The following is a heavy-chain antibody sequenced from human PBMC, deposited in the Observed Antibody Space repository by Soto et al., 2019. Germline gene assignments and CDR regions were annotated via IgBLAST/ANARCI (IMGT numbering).Heavy chain of an antibody. J-gene: IGHJ4*02. Sequence: QVQLQESGPGLVKPSQTLSLTCAVSGGSISSSSYYWGWIRQPPGKGLEWIGSIYYSGSTYYNPSLKSRVTISVDTSKNQFSLKLSSVTAADTAVYYCARTLVGATTYFDYWGQGTLVTVSS. D-gene: IGHD1-26*01. V-gene: IGHV4-39*01. CDR1: GGSISSSSYY. CDR3: ARTLVGATTYFDY. CDR2: IYYSGST.